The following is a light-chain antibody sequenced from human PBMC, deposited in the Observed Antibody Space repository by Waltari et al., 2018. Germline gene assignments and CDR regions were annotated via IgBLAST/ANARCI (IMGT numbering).Light chain of an antibody. CDR1: SSDVGGYSS. V-gene: IGLV2-14*01. J-gene: IGLJ2*01. CDR3: GSYSTNTLPWI. Sequence: QSALIQPASVSGSPGQSITISCSGSSSDVGGYSSVSWYQQHPGKAPKVMIFDVCNRPSGVSIRFSGSKSGRTASLTISGLQTEDEADYYCGSYSTNTLPWIFGGGTKVTVL. CDR2: DVC.